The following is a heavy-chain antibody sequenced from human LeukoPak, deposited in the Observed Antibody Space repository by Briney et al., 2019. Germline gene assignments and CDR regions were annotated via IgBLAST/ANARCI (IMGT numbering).Heavy chain of an antibody. D-gene: IGHD6-6*01. J-gene: IGHJ4*02. V-gene: IGHV3-33*01. Sequence: PGGSLRLSCAASGFTYRNHGMHWARQAPGKGLEWVAVIWYDGSNQYYADSVKGRFTISRDNSKNTLYLQMSSLRAEDTAVYYCARDIAARRLDYWGQGTLVTVSS. CDR2: IWYDGSNQ. CDR1: GFTYRNHG. CDR3: ARDIAARRLDY.